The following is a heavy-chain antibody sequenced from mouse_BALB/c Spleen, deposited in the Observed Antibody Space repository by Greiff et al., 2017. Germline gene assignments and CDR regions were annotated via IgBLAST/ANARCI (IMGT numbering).Heavy chain of an antibody. CDR1: GYTFTSYW. D-gene: IGHD1-1*01. CDR2: IYPGDGDT. V-gene: IGHV1-87*01. J-gene: IGHJ2*01. Sequence: QVQLQQSGAELARPGASVKLSCKASGYTFTSYWMQWVKQRPGQGLEWIGAIYPGDGDTRYTQKFKGKATLTADKSSSTAYMQLSSLASEDSAVYYCARGDYYGSSPYYFDYWGQGTTLTVSS. CDR3: ARGDYYGSSPYYFDY.